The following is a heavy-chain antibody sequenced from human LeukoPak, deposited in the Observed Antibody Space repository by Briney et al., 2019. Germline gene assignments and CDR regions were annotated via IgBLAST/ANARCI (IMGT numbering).Heavy chain of an antibody. CDR3: ARGHYDYVWGSYRPSSDY. V-gene: IGHV1-8*01. CDR2: MNPNSGNT. Sequence: GASVKVSCKASVYAFTSYDINWVRQATGQGLEWMGWMNPNSGNTGYAQKFQGRVTMTRNTSISTAYMELSSLRSEDTAVYYCARGHYDYVWGSYRPSSDYWGQGTLVTVSS. CDR1: VYAFTSYD. J-gene: IGHJ4*02. D-gene: IGHD3-16*02.